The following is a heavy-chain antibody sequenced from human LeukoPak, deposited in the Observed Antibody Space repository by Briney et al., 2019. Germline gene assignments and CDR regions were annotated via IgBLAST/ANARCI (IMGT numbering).Heavy chain of an antibody. D-gene: IGHD6-13*01. V-gene: IGHV4-59*11. CDR1: GGSISSHY. Sequence: SETLSLTCTVSGGSISSHYWSWIRQPPGKGLEWIGYIYYSGSTNYNPSLKSRVTISVDTSKNQFSLKLSSVAAADTAVYYCARGIAAAGTLPYYYYYYMDVWGKGTTVTVSS. CDR2: IYYSGST. J-gene: IGHJ6*03. CDR3: ARGIAAAGTLPYYYYYYMDV.